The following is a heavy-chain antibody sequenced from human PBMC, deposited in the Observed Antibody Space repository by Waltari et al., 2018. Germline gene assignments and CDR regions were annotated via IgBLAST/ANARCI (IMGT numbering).Heavy chain of an antibody. D-gene: IGHD6-19*01. J-gene: IGHJ4*02. CDR2: IRYDGSNK. Sequence: QVQLVESGGGVVQPGGSLRLSCAASGFTFSSYGMHWVRQAPGKGLEWVAFIRYDGSNKYYADSVKGRFTISRDNSKNTLYLQMNSLRAEDTAVYYCARRPLIAVAALDYWGQGTLVTVSS. CDR3: ARRPLIAVAALDY. V-gene: IGHV3-30*02. CDR1: GFTFSSYG.